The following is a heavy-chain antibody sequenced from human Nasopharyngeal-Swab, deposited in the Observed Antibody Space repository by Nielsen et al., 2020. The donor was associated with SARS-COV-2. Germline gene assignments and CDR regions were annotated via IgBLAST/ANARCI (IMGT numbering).Heavy chain of an antibody. CDR3: VRDFWGAFDS. V-gene: IGHV3-74*01. D-gene: IGHD3-16*01. CDR2: VSFDGSTT. CDR1: GFTFSSYW. J-gene: IGHJ4*02. Sequence: GGLRLSCAASGFTFSSYWMSWVRQAPGKGLVWVSRVSFDGSTTIYADSVRGRFTISRDNAKNTLYLQMNSLRVEDTAVYFCVRDFWGAFDSWGQGTLVTVSS.